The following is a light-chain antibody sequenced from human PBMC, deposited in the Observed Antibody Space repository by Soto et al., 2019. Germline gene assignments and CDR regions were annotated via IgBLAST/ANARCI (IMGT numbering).Light chain of an antibody. CDR2: GAS. Sequence: EIVLTQSPGTLSLSPGERATLSCRTSQSVRSDYLAWYQHKPGQAPRLLIYGASSRATGIPDRFSGSGSGTDGTLTISRLEPEDFAVYYCQQYGSSPKTCGRGTKLEIK. V-gene: IGKV3-20*01. CDR3: QQYGSSPKT. CDR1: QSVRSDY. J-gene: IGKJ2*01.